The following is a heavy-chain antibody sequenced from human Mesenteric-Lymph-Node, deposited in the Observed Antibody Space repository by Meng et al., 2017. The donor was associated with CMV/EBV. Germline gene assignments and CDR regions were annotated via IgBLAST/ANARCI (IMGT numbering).Heavy chain of an antibody. Sequence: GGSLRLSCAASGFNAYSNYMTWVRQAPGKGLEWVSVIYSGGTTYYADSVKGRFTISRDASKNTLSLQMNSLRAEDTAVYYCAVPAAIGLSYYFGMDVWGQGTTVTVSS. CDR3: AVPAAIGLSYYFGMDV. D-gene: IGHD2-2*01. CDR2: IYSGGTT. J-gene: IGHJ6*02. CDR1: GFNAYSNY. V-gene: IGHV3-53*01.